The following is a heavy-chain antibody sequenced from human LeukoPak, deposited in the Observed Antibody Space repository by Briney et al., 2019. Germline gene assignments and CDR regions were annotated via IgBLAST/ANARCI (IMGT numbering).Heavy chain of an antibody. CDR2: VSGSGVST. Sequence: PGGSLRLSCAASGFTFSSYGMSWVRQAPGKGLEWVSGVSGSGVSTYYADSVKGRFTISRDHSKNTLYLQMHSLRAEDTAIYYCAKMLLNYYDTSGGAFDIWGQGTMATVSS. D-gene: IGHD3-22*01. CDR1: GFTFSSYG. V-gene: IGHV3-23*01. CDR3: AKMLLNYYDTSGGAFDI. J-gene: IGHJ3*02.